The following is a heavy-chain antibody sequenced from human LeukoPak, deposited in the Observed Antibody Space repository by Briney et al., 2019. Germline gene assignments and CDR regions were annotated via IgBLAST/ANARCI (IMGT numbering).Heavy chain of an antibody. CDR1: GFTFDDYG. D-gene: IGHD2-2*01. Sequence: GGSLRLSCAASGFTFDDYGMSWVRQAPGKGLEWVSGINWNGGSTGYADSVKGRFTISRDNAKNSLYLQMNSLRAEDTAVYYCAKDVIVVVPAADTPNWGQGTLVTVSS. CDR2: INWNGGST. J-gene: IGHJ4*02. V-gene: IGHV3-20*04. CDR3: AKDVIVVVPAADTPN.